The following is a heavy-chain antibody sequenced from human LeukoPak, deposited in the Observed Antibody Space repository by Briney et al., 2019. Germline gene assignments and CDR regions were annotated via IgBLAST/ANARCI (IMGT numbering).Heavy chain of an antibody. V-gene: IGHV3-11*04. J-gene: IGHJ6*03. CDR2: ISSSGSTI. CDR1: GFTFSDYY. D-gene: IGHD4-11*01. Sequence: GGSLRLSCAASGFTFSDYYMSWIRQAPGKGLEWVSYISSSGSTIYYADSVKGRFTISRDNAKNSLYLQMNSLRAEDTAVYYCARVLRYSNYYYCYYMDVWGKGTTVTVSS. CDR3: ARVLRYSNYYYCYYMDV.